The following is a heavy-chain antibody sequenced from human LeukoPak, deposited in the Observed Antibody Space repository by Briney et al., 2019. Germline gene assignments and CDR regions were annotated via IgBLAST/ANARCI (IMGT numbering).Heavy chain of an antibody. Sequence: PSETLSLTCAVYGGSFSGYYWSWIRQPPGKGLEWIGEINHSGSTNYNPSLKSRVTISVDTSKNQFSLKLSSVTAADTAVYYCARPNNRITMVRGAPHRTYGMDVWGKGTTVTVSS. CDR1: GGSFSGYY. V-gene: IGHV4-34*01. CDR2: INHSGST. CDR3: ARPNNRITMVRGAPHRTYGMDV. D-gene: IGHD3-10*01. J-gene: IGHJ6*04.